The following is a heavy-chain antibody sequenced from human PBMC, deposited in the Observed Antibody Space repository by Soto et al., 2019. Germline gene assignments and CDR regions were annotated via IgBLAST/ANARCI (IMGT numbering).Heavy chain of an antibody. D-gene: IGHD6-13*01. Sequence: QVQLQESGPGLVKPSQTLSLTCTVSGGSISSGGYYWSWIRQHPGKGLEWIGYIYYSGSTYYNPSLKCRVTLSVDTSTNQFSLKLSSGTAADTAVYYCARGGIADAAPPDYWGQGTLVPVSS. CDR1: GGSISSGGYY. J-gene: IGHJ4*02. V-gene: IGHV4-31*03. CDR2: IYYSGST. CDR3: ARGGIADAAPPDY.